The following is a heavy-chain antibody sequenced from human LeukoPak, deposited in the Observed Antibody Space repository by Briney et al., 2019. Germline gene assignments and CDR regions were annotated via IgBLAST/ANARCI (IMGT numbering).Heavy chain of an antibody. J-gene: IGHJ4*02. CDR3: ARQTGSGLFILP. Sequence: SETLSLTCTVSGGSISSYYWTWIRQPAGKGLEWIGRIYTTGSTNYNPSLKSRVTISVDTSKNQFSLKLSSVTAADTAVYYCARQTGSGLFILPGGQGTLVTVSS. D-gene: IGHD3/OR15-3a*01. CDR2: IYTTGST. V-gene: IGHV4-4*07. CDR1: GGSISSYY.